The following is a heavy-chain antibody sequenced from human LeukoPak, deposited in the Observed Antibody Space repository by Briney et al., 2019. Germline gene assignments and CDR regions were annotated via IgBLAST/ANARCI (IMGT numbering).Heavy chain of an antibody. V-gene: IGHV3-23*01. CDR1: GFTFSSYS. Sequence: RSGGSLRLSCAASGFTFSSYSMNWVRQAPGKGLEWVSAISGSGGSTYYADSVKGRFTISRDNSKNTLYLQMNSLRAEDTAVYYCAKREVWELPGNSLFDYWGQGTLVTVSS. D-gene: IGHD1-26*01. CDR3: AKREVWELPGNSLFDY. CDR2: ISGSGGST. J-gene: IGHJ4*02.